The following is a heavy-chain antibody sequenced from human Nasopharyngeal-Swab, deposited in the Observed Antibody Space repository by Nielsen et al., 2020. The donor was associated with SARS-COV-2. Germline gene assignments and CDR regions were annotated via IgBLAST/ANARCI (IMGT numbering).Heavy chain of an antibody. CDR3: ARGRYYGSGSYYNWFDP. J-gene: IGHJ5*02. CDR2: INTNTGNP. CDR1: GYTFTSYA. Sequence: ASVKISCKASGYTFTSYAMNWVRQAPGQGLEWMGWINTNTGNPTYAQGFTGRFVFSLDTSVSTAYLQISSLKAEDTAVYYCARGRYYGSGSYYNWFDPWGQGTLVTVSS. D-gene: IGHD3-10*01. V-gene: IGHV7-4-1*02.